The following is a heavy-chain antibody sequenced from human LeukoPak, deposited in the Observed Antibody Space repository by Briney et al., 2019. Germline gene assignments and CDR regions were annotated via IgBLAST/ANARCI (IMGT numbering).Heavy chain of an antibody. J-gene: IGHJ4*02. CDR1: GFSFISYW. D-gene: IGHD5-12*01. CDR2: IKQDGSAK. Sequence: GGSLRLSCAASGFSFISYWMSWVRQAPGKGLEWVANIKQDGSAKNYVDSVKGRFTISRDNAKNSLYLQMNSLRAEDTAVYYCARVGYSGYDDGDDYWGQGTLVTVSS. CDR3: ARVGYSGYDDGDDY. V-gene: IGHV3-7*01.